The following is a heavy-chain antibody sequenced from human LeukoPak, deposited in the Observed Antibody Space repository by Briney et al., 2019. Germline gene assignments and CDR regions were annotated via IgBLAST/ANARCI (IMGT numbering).Heavy chain of an antibody. Sequence: SVTVSCKASGGTFSSYAISCVRQAPGQGLEWMGGIIPIFGTANYAQKFQGRVTITTDASTSTAYMELSSLRSEDTAVYYCARDGVTGGAFDIWGQGTMVTVSS. V-gene: IGHV1-69*05. J-gene: IGHJ3*02. CDR2: IIPIFGTA. D-gene: IGHD7-27*01. CDR3: ARDGVTGGAFDI. CDR1: GGTFSSYA.